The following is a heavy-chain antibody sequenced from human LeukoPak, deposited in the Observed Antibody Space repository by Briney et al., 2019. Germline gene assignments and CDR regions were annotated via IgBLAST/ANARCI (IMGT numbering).Heavy chain of an antibody. CDR1: GFTFSSYG. CDR3: ARDMRHSAQSRYFYGYEFDY. D-gene: IGHD5-18*01. Sequence: QPGRSLRLSCAASGFTFSSYGMHWVRQAPGKGLEWVAVISYHGITQYYADSVRGRFTISRDNSKNTLFLQMSSLRVEDTAVYYCARDMRHSAQSRYFYGYEFDYWGQGTLVTVSA. V-gene: IGHV3-30*03. J-gene: IGHJ4*02. CDR2: ISYHGITQ.